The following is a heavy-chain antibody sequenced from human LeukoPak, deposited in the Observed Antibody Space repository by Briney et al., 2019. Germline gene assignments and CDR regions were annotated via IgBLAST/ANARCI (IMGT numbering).Heavy chain of an antibody. Sequence: NPSGGSTSYAQKFQGRVTMTRDTSTSTVYMELSSLRSEDTAVYYCARAKRELLPYSLDYWGQGTLVTVSS. J-gene: IGHJ4*02. CDR3: ARAKRELLPYSLDY. CDR2: NPSGGST. D-gene: IGHD1-26*01. V-gene: IGHV1-46*01.